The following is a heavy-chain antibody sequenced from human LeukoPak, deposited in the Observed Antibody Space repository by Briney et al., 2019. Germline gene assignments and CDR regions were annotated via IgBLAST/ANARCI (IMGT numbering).Heavy chain of an antibody. CDR3: ARGGGEDTFDI. CDR1: GFTFSSYG. J-gene: IGHJ3*02. CDR2: ISSGSSAI. Sequence: GGSLRLSCAASGFTFSSYGMHWVRQAPGKGLEWVSIISSGSSAIFSADALKGRFTISRDDAKNLLYLDMNSLRVEDTAVYYCARGGGEDTFDIWGQGTMVTVSS. D-gene: IGHD2-15*01. V-gene: IGHV3-21*04.